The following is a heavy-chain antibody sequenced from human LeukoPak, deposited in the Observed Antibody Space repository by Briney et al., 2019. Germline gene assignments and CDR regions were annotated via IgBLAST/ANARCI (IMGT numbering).Heavy chain of an antibody. V-gene: IGHV3-33*01. Sequence: GGSLRLSCAASGFTFSSYGMHWVRQAPGKGLEWVAGIWYDGSNKYYADSVKGRFTISRDNSRNTLSLQMNSLTVEDTAVYYCASESKWQQPSFQYWGQGTLVTVSS. D-gene: IGHD6-13*01. CDR2: IWYDGSNK. CDR1: GFTFSSYG. CDR3: ASESKWQQPSFQY. J-gene: IGHJ1*01.